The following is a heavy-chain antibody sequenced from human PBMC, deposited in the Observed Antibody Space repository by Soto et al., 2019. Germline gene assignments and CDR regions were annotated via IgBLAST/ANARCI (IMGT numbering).Heavy chain of an antibody. CDR1: GFTFSSYE. D-gene: IGHD5-18*01. CDR2: ISSSGSTI. CDR3: ARAPWIQLWSFDY. J-gene: IGHJ4*02. V-gene: IGHV3-48*03. Sequence: GGSLRLSCADSGFTFSSYEMNWVRQAPGKGLEWVSYISSSGSTIYYADSVKGRFTISRDNAKNSLYLQMNSLRAEDTAVYYCARAPWIQLWSFDYWGQGTLVTVSS.